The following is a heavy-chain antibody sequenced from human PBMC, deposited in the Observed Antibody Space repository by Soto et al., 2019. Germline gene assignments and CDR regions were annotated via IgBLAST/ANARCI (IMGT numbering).Heavy chain of an antibody. Sequence: QVQLQQWGAGLLKPSETLSLTCAVYGGSFSGYYWSWIRQPPGKGLEWIGEINHSGSTNYNPSLKSRVTISVDTSKNQFSLKLSSVTAADTAVYSCARGPNYGSGIFDYWGKGTLVTVSS. CDR1: GGSFSGYY. D-gene: IGHD3-10*01. J-gene: IGHJ4*02. CDR2: INHSGST. V-gene: IGHV4-34*01. CDR3: ARGPNYGSGIFDY.